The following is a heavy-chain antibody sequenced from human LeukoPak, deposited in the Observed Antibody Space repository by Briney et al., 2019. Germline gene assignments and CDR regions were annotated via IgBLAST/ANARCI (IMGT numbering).Heavy chain of an antibody. J-gene: IGHJ4*02. CDR2: ISNSGGIT. CDR3: SKGLQAAGHLAHDN. V-gene: IGHV3-23*01. CDR1: GLTFDIYS. Sequence: AGTLRLSCEASGLTFDIYSMSWVRQAPGKGPEWVADISNSGGITMYADSVKGRFTISRDNSKNTVYLQMNSLRAEDTAAYYSSKGLQAAGHLAHDNWGQGALVTASS. D-gene: IGHD1-14*01.